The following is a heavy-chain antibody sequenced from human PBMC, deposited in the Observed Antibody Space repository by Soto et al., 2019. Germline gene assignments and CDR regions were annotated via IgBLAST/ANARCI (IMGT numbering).Heavy chain of an antibody. Sequence: QVQLMESGGGVVQPGRSLRLSCAASGFTFGDSGMHWVRQAPGKGLEWVAGVWFDGSSQYYADSVKGRFTISRDNSQNTLYLQMNSLRVEDTAVYFCAGDRVFRGSGLTYFDFWGQGTLVTVSS. J-gene: IGHJ4*01. D-gene: IGHD1-1*01. CDR2: VWFDGSSQ. V-gene: IGHV3-33*01. CDR3: AGDRVFRGSGLTYFDF. CDR1: GFTFGDSG.